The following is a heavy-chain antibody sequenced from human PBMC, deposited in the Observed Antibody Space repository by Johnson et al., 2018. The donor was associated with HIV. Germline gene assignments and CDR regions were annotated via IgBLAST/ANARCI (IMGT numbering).Heavy chain of an antibody. V-gene: IGHV3-30*19. CDR2: ISYDGSNK. Sequence: VQLVESGGGVVQPGRSLRLSCAASGFTFSTYGMHWVRQAPGKGLEWVAVISYDGSNKYYADSVKGRFTISRDNSKNTLYLQMNSLRAEDTAVYYCAKDVKEWSPAFDIWGQGTVVTVSS. J-gene: IGHJ3*02. D-gene: IGHD3-3*01. CDR3: AKDVKEWSPAFDI. CDR1: GFTFSTYG.